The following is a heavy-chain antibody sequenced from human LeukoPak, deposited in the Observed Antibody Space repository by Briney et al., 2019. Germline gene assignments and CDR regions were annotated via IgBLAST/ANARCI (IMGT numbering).Heavy chain of an antibody. CDR2: IYYSGSP. J-gene: IGHJ4*02. Sequence: SETLPLTCTVSGGSITSSSYYWGWIRQPPGKGLEWIGSIYYSGSPYYNPSLKSRVTMSLDTSKSQFSLNLSSVTAADTAVYYCARVTREAARPYFVSYWGQGTLVTVSS. CDR1: GGSITSSSYY. CDR3: ARVTREAARPYFVSY. V-gene: IGHV4-39*07. D-gene: IGHD6-6*01.